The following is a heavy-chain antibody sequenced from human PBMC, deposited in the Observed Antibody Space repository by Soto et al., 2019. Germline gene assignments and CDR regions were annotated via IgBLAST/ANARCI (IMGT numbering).Heavy chain of an antibody. Sequence: ASVKVSCKASGYTFTGYYLHWVRQAPGQGLEWMGWINPNSGGTNYAQKFQGRVTMTRDTSISTAYMELSSLRSEDTAVYYCARDSSAWILHYWGQGTLVTVSS. D-gene: IGHD5-18*01. CDR2: INPNSGGT. CDR3: ARDSSAWILHY. J-gene: IGHJ4*02. CDR1: GYTFTGYY. V-gene: IGHV1-2*02.